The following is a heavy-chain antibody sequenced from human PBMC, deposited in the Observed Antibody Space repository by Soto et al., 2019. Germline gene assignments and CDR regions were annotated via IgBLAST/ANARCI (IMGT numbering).Heavy chain of an antibody. J-gene: IGHJ5*02. CDR2: IMPIFGTA. CDR1: GGTFSSYA. Sequence: QVQLVQSGAEVKKPGSSVKVSCKASGGTFSSYAISWVRQAPGQGLEWMGEIMPIFGTANYAQKFQGRVTITADESTSIAYMELISLRSEDTAVYYCARDRGPSSGYYPYWFDPWGQGTLVSVST. CDR3: ARDRGPSSGYYPYWFDP. V-gene: IGHV1-69*12. D-gene: IGHD3-22*01.